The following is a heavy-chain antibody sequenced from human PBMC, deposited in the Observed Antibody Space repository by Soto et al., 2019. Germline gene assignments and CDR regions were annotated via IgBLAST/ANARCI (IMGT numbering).Heavy chain of an antibody. CDR3: ARQEKYPKLIDY. Sequence: PSETLSLTCTVSGGSISSSSYYWGWIRQPPGKGLEWIGTIYYSGSTYYNPSLKSRVTISVDTSKNQFSLKLGSVTAADTAVYYCARQEKYPKLIDYCGLVTVVT. J-gene: IGHJ4*02. D-gene: IGHD6-6*01. V-gene: IGHV4-39*01. CDR2: IYYSGST. CDR1: GGSISSSSYY.